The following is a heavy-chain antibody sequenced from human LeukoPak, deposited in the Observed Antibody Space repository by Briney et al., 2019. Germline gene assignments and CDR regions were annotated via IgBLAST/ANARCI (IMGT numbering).Heavy chain of an antibody. V-gene: IGHV1-18*01. CDR3: ARDSGGRGHFDF. CDR1: GYTFTSYG. CDR2: IGPNNGNT. D-gene: IGHD3-16*01. Sequence: ASVKVSCKASGYTFTSYGISWVRQAPGQGLEWMGWIGPNNGNTNYAQNLQGRVTMTTDTSTGTAYMELRSLRSDDTAVYFCARDSGGRGHFDFWGQGTPVTVSS. J-gene: IGHJ4*02.